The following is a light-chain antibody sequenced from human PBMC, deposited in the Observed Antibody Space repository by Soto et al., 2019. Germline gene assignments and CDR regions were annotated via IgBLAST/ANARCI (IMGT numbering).Light chain of an antibody. CDR1: QSVRSY. CDR3: QQRSSWPRIT. J-gene: IGKJ5*01. CDR2: DAS. Sequence: ESVLTQSPATLSLSPGERATLSCRASQSVRSYLACYQQKPGQAPRLLIYDASTRAPGIPARFSGSGSGTNFTLTTSSLQPADFAAYYCQQRSSWPRITFGQGTRLEI. V-gene: IGKV3-11*01.